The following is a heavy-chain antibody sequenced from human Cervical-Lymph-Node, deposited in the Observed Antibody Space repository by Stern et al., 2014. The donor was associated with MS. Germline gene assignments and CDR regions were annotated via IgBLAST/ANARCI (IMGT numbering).Heavy chain of an antibody. Sequence: VQLVESGGGLVKPGGSLRLSCAASGVIFSDAWMTWVRQAPGKGLEWVGRIKAISEGGTTGYAAPVEGRFTISRDDSSNTVYLQMNSLKIDDTAVYYCTTGGDFWSGFYLDNWGQGTLVTVSS. CDR1: GVIFSDAW. V-gene: IGHV3-15*01. CDR3: TTGGDFWSGFYLDN. J-gene: IGHJ4*02. D-gene: IGHD3-3*01. CDR2: IKAISEGGTT.